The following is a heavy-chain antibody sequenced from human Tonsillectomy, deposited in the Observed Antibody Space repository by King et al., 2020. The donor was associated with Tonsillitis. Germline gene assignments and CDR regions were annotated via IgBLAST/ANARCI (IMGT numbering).Heavy chain of an antibody. J-gene: IGHJ6*02. Sequence: LQLQESGSGLVKPSQTLSLTCAVSGGSISSGGYSWSWIRQPPGQGLEWIGYIYHSGSTYYNPSLKSRVTISVDRSKNQFSLKLSSVTAADTAVYYCARASITILGGMDVWGQGTTVTVSS. D-gene: IGHD3-9*01. CDR2: IYHSGST. CDR1: GGSISSGGYS. CDR3: ARASITILGGMDV. V-gene: IGHV4-30-2*01.